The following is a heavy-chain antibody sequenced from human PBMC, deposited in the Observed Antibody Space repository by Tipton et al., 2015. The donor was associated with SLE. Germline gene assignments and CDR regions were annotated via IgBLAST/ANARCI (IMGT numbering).Heavy chain of an antibody. CDR3: ARTSQGCLDY. CDR1: GGSISSYY. D-gene: IGHD2-15*01. J-gene: IGHJ4*02. CDR2: IYYSGST. Sequence: TLSLTCTVSGGSISSYYWSWIRQPPGKGLEWFGYIYYSGSTNYNPSLKSRVTISVDTSKNQFSLKLSSVTAADTAVYYCARTSQGCLDYWGQGTLVTVSS. V-gene: IGHV4-59*08.